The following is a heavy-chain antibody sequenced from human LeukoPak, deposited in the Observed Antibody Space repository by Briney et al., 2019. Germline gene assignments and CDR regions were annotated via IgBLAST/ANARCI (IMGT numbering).Heavy chain of an antibody. CDR1: GFTFSSYA. J-gene: IGHJ4*02. Sequence: GRSLRLSCAASGFTFSSYAMHWVRQAPGKGLEWVSAISGSGGSTYYADSVKGRFTISRDNSKNTLYLQMNSLRAEDTAVYYCAKTGDSSGYHHFDYWGQGTLVTVSS. V-gene: IGHV3-23*01. D-gene: IGHD3-22*01. CDR3: AKTGDSSGYHHFDY. CDR2: ISGSGGST.